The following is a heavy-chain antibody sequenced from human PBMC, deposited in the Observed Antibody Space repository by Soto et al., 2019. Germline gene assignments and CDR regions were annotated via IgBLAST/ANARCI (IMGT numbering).Heavy chain of an antibody. J-gene: IGHJ6*02. Sequence: ASVKVSCKASGYTFTNSGISWVRQAPGQGLEWMGWISTDNGNTNYAQKLQGRVTMTTDTSTSTAYMELRSLRSDDTAVYYCAKDYYGSGSYASYYYYGMDVWGQGTTVTVSS. D-gene: IGHD3-10*01. CDR3: AKDYYGSGSYASYYYYGMDV. V-gene: IGHV1-18*01. CDR2: ISTDNGNT. CDR1: GYTFTNSG.